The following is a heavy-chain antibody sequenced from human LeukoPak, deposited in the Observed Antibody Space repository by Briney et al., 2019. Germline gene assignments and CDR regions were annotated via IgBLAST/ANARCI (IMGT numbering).Heavy chain of an antibody. J-gene: IGHJ4*02. Sequence: SVKVSCKASGYTFTSYHMHWVRQAPGQGLEWMGIINPTGGTTTYAQKFQGRVAMTRDTSTTTVYMELSSLRSEDTALYYCARAYSTRYIDYWGQGTLVTVSS. CDR3: ARAYSTRYIDY. D-gene: IGHD6-13*01. CDR2: INPTGGTT. V-gene: IGHV1-46*01. CDR1: GYTFTSYH.